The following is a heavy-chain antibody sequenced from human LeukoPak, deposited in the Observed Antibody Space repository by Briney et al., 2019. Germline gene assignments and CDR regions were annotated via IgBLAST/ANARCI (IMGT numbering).Heavy chain of an antibody. V-gene: IGHV3-74*01. CDR2: INTDGSST. CDR3: ARTYSSSWYVDY. D-gene: IGHD6-13*01. Sequence: GGSLRLSCAASGFTFSSYWMHWVRQAPGKGLVWVSRINTDGSSTSYADSVKGRFTISRDNAKNTLYLQMNSLRAEDTAVYYCARTYSSSWYVDYWGQGTLVTVSS. CDR1: GFTFSSYW. J-gene: IGHJ4*02.